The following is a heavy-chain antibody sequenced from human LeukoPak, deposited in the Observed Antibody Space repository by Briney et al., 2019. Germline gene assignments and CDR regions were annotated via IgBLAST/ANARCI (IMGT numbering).Heavy chain of an antibody. D-gene: IGHD5-24*01. CDR1: GGSITSFY. V-gene: IGHV4-59*01. Sequence: PTETLSLTCTVSGGSITSFYWSWIRQPPGKGPEWIGYINYSGSTNYNPSLKSRVTISVDTSKNQFSLKLSSVTAADTAVYYCARGAVEMATIWAFDIWGQGTMVTVSS. CDR3: ARGAVEMATIWAFDI. J-gene: IGHJ3*02. CDR2: INYSGST.